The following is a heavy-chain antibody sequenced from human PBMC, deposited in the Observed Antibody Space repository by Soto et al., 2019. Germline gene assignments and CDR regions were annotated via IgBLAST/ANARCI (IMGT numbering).Heavy chain of an antibody. V-gene: IGHV2-5*02. CDR3: AHAYGGRSLY. CDR2: IYWDDSK. D-gene: IGHD1-26*01. Sequence: QITLKESGPPLVKPTQTLTLTCTFSGFSLTTDRVGVGWIHQPPGEALEWLAVIYWDDSKTYRPSLESRLTITTDTSKNQVALTMTNMDSLDKATYYCAHAYGGRSLYWGQGTLVTVSS. CDR1: GFSLTTDRVG. J-gene: IGHJ4*02.